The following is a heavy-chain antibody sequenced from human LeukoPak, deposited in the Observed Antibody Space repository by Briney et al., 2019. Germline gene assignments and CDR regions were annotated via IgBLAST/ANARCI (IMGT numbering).Heavy chain of an antibody. V-gene: IGHV1-2*02. J-gene: IGHJ5*02. CDR2: INPNSGGT. CDR3: AREVVVAALRPRRQRNWFDP. CDR1: GHTFTSYY. Sequence: ASVKVSCKASGHTFTSYYLHWVRQAPGQGLEWMGWINPNSGGTTYAQTFQGRVTMTRDTSISTAYMELSRLRSDDTAVYYCAREVVVAALRPRRQRNWFDPWGQGTLVTVSS. D-gene: IGHD2-2*01.